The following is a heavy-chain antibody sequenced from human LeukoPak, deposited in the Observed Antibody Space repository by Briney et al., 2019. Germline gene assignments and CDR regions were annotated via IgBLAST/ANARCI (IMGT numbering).Heavy chain of an antibody. CDR3: ARSPDILTGEKFDY. J-gene: IGHJ4*02. CDR2: INPNSGGT. Sequence: GASVKVSCKASGYTFTGYYMHWVRQAPGKGLEWMGWINPNSGGTNYAQKFQGRVTMTRDTSISTAYMELSRLRFDDTAVYYCARSPDILTGEKFDYWGQGTLVTVSS. D-gene: IGHD3-9*01. V-gene: IGHV1-2*02. CDR1: GYTFTGYY.